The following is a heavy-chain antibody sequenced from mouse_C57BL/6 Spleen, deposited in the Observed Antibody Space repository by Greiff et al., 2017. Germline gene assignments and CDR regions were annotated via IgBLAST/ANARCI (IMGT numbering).Heavy chain of an antibody. CDR1: GFTFSDYY. CDR2: ISNGGGST. CDR3: ARGTPYFDY. J-gene: IGHJ2*01. V-gene: IGHV5-12*01. D-gene: IGHD3-3*01. Sequence: EVNVVESGGGLVQPGGSLKLSCAASGFTFSDYYMYWVRQTPEKRLEWVAYISNGGGSTYYPDTVKGRFTISRDNAKNTLYLQMSRLKSEDTAMYYCARGTPYFDYWGQGTTLTVSS.